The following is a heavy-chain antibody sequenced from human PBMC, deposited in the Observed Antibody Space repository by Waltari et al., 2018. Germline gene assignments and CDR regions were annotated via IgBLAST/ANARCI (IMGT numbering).Heavy chain of an antibody. CDR3: ARTGRDGYNANPPDY. J-gene: IGHJ4*02. V-gene: IGHV5-51*01. CDR1: GYSFTSYW. CDR2: IYPGDSDT. D-gene: IGHD5-12*01. Sequence: EVQLVQSGAEVKKPGESLKLSCKGSGYSFTSYWIGWVRQMPVKGLEWMGSIYPGDSDTRYSPSVQGQVTISADKSISTAYLQWSSLKASDTAMYYCARTGRDGYNANPPDYWGQGTLVTVSS.